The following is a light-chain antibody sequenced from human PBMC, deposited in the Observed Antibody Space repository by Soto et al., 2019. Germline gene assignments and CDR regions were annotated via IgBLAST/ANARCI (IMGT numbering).Light chain of an antibody. CDR1: SSNIGSNY. CDR2: SNN. J-gene: IGLJ3*02. V-gene: IGLV1-47*02. CDR3: AAWDDSLSGRV. Sequence: QSVLTQPPSASGTPGQRLTISCSGSSSNIGSNYVYWYQQLPGTAPKLLIYSNNQRPSGVPDRFSGSKSGTSASLAISGLRSEDEADYYCAAWDDSLSGRVFGGATKLTVL.